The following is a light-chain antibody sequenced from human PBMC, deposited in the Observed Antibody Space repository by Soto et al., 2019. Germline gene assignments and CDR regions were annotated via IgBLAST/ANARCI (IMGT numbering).Light chain of an antibody. J-gene: IGKJ5*01. V-gene: IGKV3-20*01. CDR3: QQYASSPIT. Sequence: IVLTQSPATLSLSPGARATLSCRASQSISRYLAWYQQKPGQAPRLLIYDASSRDAGIPDRVSGSGSETDVTLIISRVEPEDFAVYYCQQYASSPITFGQGTRLEIK. CDR1: QSISRY. CDR2: DAS.